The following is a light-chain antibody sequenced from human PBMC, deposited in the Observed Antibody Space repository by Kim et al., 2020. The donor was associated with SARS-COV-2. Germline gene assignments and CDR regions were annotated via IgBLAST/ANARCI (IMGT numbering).Light chain of an antibody. V-gene: IGKV3-20*01. CDR1: QTIDMNF. CDR3: QQYETSPLT. Sequence: EIVLTQSPGTVSLSPGERVTLSCRASQTIDMNFLAWYQQKPGQAPRLLIYGTITRATGIPDRFRGRGSGTDFTLTISRLEPEDFAIYYCQQYETSPLTFGQGTKVDIK. CDR2: GTI. J-gene: IGKJ1*01.